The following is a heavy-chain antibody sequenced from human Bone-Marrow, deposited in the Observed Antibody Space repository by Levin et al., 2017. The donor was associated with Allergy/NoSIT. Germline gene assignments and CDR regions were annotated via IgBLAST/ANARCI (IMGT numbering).Heavy chain of an antibody. Sequence: PGGSLRLSCAASGFTFSDYYMSWIRQAPGKGLEWVSYISSSGSTIYYADSVKGRFTISRDNAKNSLYLQMNSLRAEDTAVYYCARVGGCISTSCYYYYGMDVWGQGTTVTVSS. J-gene: IGHJ6*02. D-gene: IGHD2-2*01. CDR2: ISSSGSTI. V-gene: IGHV3-11*01. CDR1: GFTFSDYY. CDR3: ARVGGCISTSCYYYYGMDV.